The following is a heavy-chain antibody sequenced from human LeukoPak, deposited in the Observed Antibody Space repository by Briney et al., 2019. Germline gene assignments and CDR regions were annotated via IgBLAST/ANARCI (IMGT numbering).Heavy chain of an antibody. CDR1: GLNFNGYA. Sequence: PGGSLRLSCEGSGLNFNGYAISWVRQAPGKGLEWVAVTGGSDDNTHYADSVKGRFTISGDNSANRLFLQMHSLRPDDSARYYCTRDLMTGFSSGWYFAYWGQGTLVTVSS. J-gene: IGHJ4*02. CDR2: TGGSDDNT. CDR3: TRDLMTGFSSGWYFAY. D-gene: IGHD6-19*01. V-gene: IGHV3-23*01.